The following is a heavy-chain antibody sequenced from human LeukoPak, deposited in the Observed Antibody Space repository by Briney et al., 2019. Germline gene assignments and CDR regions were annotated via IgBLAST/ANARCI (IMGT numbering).Heavy chain of an antibody. D-gene: IGHD2-2*01. CDR3: ARLVVPETNEFDY. Sequence: GEPLKISCKGSGYSFTSYWISWVRQMPGKGLEWMGRIDPSDSYTNYSPSFQGHVTISADKSISTAYLQWSSLKASDTAMYYCARLVVPETNEFDYWGQGTLVTVSS. CDR2: IDPSDSYT. V-gene: IGHV5-10-1*01. J-gene: IGHJ4*02. CDR1: GYSFTSYW.